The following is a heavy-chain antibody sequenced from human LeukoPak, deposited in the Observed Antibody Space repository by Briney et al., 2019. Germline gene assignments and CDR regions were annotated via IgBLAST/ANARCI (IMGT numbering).Heavy chain of an antibody. V-gene: IGHV1-2*02. J-gene: IGHJ4*02. D-gene: IGHD3-22*01. CDR3: AGTTMIVVVITTTYFDY. CDR2: INPNSGGT. CDR1: GYTFTSYG. Sequence: ASVKVSCKASGYTFTSYGISWVRQAPGQGLEWMGWINPNSGGTNYAQKFQGRVTMTRDTSISTAYMELSRLRSDDTAVYYCAGTTMIVVVITTTYFDYWGQGTLVTVSS.